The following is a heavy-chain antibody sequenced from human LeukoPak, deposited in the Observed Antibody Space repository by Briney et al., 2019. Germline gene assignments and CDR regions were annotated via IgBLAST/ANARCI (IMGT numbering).Heavy chain of an antibody. V-gene: IGHV4-34*01. CDR1: GGSFSGYY. J-gene: IGHJ4*02. Sequence: SETLSLTCAVYGGSFSGYYWSWIRQPPGKGLEWIGEINHSGSTNYNPSLKSRVTISVDTSKNQFSLKLSSVTAADTAVYYCARDQKYGTDCWGRGTLVSVSS. CDR2: INHSGST. CDR3: ARDQKYGTDC. D-gene: IGHD2-2*01.